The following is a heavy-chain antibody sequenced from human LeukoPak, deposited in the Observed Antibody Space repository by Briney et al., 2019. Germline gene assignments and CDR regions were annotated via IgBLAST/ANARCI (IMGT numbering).Heavy chain of an antibody. V-gene: IGHV3-48*03. D-gene: IGHD6-19*01. J-gene: IGHJ5*02. CDR3: ARDSSGWYHWFDP. CDR1: GFTFSSYE. CDR2: ISSSGSTI. Sequence: GGSLRLSCAASGFTFSSYEMNWVRQAPGKGLEWVSYISSSGSTIYYADSVKGRFTISRDNAKNSLYLQMNSLRAADTAVYYCARDSSGWYHWFDPWGQGSRVTVPS.